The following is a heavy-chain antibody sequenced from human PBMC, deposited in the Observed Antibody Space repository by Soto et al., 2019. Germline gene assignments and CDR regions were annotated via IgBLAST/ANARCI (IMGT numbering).Heavy chain of an antibody. Sequence: QVQLVQSGAEVKKPGASVKVSCKASGYTFTSYGISWVRQAPGQGLEWMGWISAYNGNTNYAQKLQGRVTMTTDTSTSTAYMEPRSLRSDDTAVYYCARVWSYYDSSGYYYIWYFDLWGRGTLVTVSS. CDR1: GYTFTSYG. CDR3: ARVWSYYDSSGYYYIWYFDL. J-gene: IGHJ2*01. CDR2: ISAYNGNT. V-gene: IGHV1-18*01. D-gene: IGHD3-22*01.